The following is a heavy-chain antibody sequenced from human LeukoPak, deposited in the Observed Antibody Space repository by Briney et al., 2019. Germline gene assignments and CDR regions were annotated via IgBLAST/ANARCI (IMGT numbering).Heavy chain of an antibody. Sequence: SETLSLTCTVSGGSISSYYWSWIRQPPGKGLEWIGYIYYSGSTNYNPSLKSRVTISVDTSKNQFSLKLSSVTAADTAVYFCARSAATAIPPYYYYMDVWGKGTTVTVSS. D-gene: IGHD2-2*02. J-gene: IGHJ6*03. V-gene: IGHV4-59*01. CDR1: GGSISSYY. CDR3: ARSAATAIPPYYYYMDV. CDR2: IYYSGST.